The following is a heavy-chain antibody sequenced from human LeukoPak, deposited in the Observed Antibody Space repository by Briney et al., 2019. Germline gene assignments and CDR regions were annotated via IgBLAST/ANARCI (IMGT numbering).Heavy chain of an antibody. CDR1: GYTFTSYG. CDR3: ARAPEEYGDLGNPEGNDY. CDR2: ISAYNGNT. D-gene: IGHD4-17*01. J-gene: IGHJ4*02. V-gene: IGHV1-18*01. Sequence: ASVKVSCKASGYTFTSYGISWVRQAPGQGLEWMGWISAYNGNTNYAQKLQGRVSMTTDTSTSTAYMELRSLRSDDTAVYYCARAPEEYGDLGNPEGNDYWGQGTLVTVSS.